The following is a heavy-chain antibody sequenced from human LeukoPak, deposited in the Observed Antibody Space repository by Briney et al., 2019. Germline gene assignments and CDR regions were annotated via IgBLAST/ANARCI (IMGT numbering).Heavy chain of an antibody. Sequence: GGSLRLPCAASGFTFRSYEMDWVRQAPGKGLERVSYISSSGSTIYYADSVKGRFTISRDNAKNSLYLQMNSLRAEDTAVYYCARDQRFAGFGESSYWGQGTLVTVSS. J-gene: IGHJ4*02. CDR2: ISSSGSTI. D-gene: IGHD3-10*01. CDR3: ARDQRFAGFGESSY. CDR1: GFTFRSYE. V-gene: IGHV3-48*03.